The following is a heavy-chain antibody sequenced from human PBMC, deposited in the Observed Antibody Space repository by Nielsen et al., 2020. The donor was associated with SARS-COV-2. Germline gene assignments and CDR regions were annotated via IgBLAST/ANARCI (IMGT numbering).Heavy chain of an antibody. CDR3: ARNRAGYYFDY. CDR1: GYTFTNHV. J-gene: IGHJ4*02. D-gene: IGHD3-10*01. CDR2: INAGNGNT. V-gene: IGHV1-3*01. Sequence: ASVQVSCKASGYTFTNHVMHWVRQAPGQSLEWMGWINAGNGNTKYSQKFQGRVTMTRDTSANTAYMELSSLSSEDTAVYYCARNRAGYYFDYWGQGTLVTVSS.